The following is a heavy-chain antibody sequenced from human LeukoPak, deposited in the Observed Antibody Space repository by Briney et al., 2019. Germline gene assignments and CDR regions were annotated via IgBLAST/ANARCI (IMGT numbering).Heavy chain of an antibody. J-gene: IGHJ5*02. CDR3: TTSAASGSYP. D-gene: IGHD1-26*01. Sequence: GGSLRLSCAASGFSFSGSAIHWVRQASGKGLEWLGRIRSKTNNYAIAYGASENDRFTISRDDSKNTAYLQMNSLKTEDTAVYYCTTSAASGSYPWGQGTLVTVSS. CDR1: GFSFSGSA. V-gene: IGHV3-73*01. CDR2: IRSKTNNYAI.